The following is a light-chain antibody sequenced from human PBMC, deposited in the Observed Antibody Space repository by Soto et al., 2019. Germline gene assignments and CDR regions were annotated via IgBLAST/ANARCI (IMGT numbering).Light chain of an antibody. CDR2: GGF. CDR1: QTLRNK. Sequence: IVLTQSPGTLSVSPGERVILSCRASQTLRNKLAWYQQKPGQAPRLLIYGGFTRDTGIPARFSCSGSGTEFTLTINSLQSEDFAIYYCQQHNAWPLTFGPGTKLDLK. CDR3: QQHNAWPLT. J-gene: IGKJ3*01. V-gene: IGKV3-15*01.